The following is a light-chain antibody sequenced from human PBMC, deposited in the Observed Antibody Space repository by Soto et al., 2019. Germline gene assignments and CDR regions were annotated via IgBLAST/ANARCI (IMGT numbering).Light chain of an antibody. J-gene: IGLJ1*01. Sequence: CVLNQPAYVSGSPGQSIPIACTGTSSDVGAYNYVSWYQQLPGTAPKLMIYGVTIRPSGVSNRFSGSKSDNTASLTISGLQAEDEADYYCSSYTSTSTLIVFGTGTKVTVL. V-gene: IGLV2-14*01. CDR2: GVT. CDR3: SSYTSTSTLIV. CDR1: SSDVGAYNY.